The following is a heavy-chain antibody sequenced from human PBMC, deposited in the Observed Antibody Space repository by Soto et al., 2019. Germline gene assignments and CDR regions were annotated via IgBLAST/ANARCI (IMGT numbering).Heavy chain of an antibody. CDR3: ARDDTTGRLEF. CDR2: VYHTGRT. Sequence: QVQLQESGPGLVRPAETLSLICSVSTDSMRTYSWTWIRQSPGKGLEWIGYVYHTGRTEYNPSLERRVTISTDMSKKQHSLQLTSVTAADTAVYFCARDDTTGRLEFWGQGTLVTVSS. J-gene: IGHJ4*02. CDR1: TDSMRTYS. V-gene: IGHV4-59*01.